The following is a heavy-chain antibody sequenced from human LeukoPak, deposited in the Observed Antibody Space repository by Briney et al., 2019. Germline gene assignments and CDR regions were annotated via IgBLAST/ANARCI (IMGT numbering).Heavy chain of an antibody. V-gene: IGHV4-30-4*08. J-gene: IGHJ4*02. Sequence: PPQTLSLTCTVSGGSISSGDYYWSWIRQPPGKGLEWIGYIYYSGSTYYNPSLKSRVTISVDTSKNQFSLKLSSVTAADTAVYYCARAIQLWRWFDYWGQGTLVTVSS. CDR3: ARAIQLWRWFDY. CDR2: IYYSGST. CDR1: GGSISSGDYY. D-gene: IGHD5-18*01.